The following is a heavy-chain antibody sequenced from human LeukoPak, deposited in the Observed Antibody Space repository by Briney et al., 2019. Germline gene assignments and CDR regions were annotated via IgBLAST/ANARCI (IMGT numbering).Heavy chain of an antibody. Sequence: ASVKVSCKASGGTFSSYAISWVRQATGQGLEWMGWMNPNSGNTGYAQKFQGRVTMTRNTSISTAYMELSSLRSEDTAVYYCARGSLSVGSYFYYYYGMDVWGQGTTVTVSS. V-gene: IGHV1-8*02. CDR2: MNPNSGNT. CDR3: ARGSLSVGSYFYYYYGMDV. CDR1: GGTFSSYA. D-gene: IGHD1-26*01. J-gene: IGHJ6*02.